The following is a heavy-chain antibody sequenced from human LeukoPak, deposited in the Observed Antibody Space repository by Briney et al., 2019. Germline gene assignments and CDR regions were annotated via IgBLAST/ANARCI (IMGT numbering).Heavy chain of an antibody. D-gene: IGHD6-6*01. J-gene: IGHJ5*02. CDR3: ARRPPTGAALDH. Sequence: GGSLRLSCAASGFTFSVYGMNWVRQAPGKGLEWITYISSSTSTINYADSVKGRFTISRDNANDSLFLQMNSLRVDDTAIYYCARRPPTGAALDHWGQGTRVTVSS. V-gene: IGHV3-48*01. CDR2: ISSSTSTI. CDR1: GFTFSVYG.